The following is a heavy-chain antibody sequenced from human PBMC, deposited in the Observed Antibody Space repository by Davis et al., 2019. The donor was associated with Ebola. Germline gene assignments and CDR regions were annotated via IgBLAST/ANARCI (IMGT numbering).Heavy chain of an antibody. J-gene: IGHJ6*02. D-gene: IGHD4-11*01. CDR1: GSSFTSYW. CDR2: IYPGDSDT. CDR3: ARHGGYSNGNYYYYGMDV. Sequence: PGGSLRLSCKGSGSSFTSYWNGWVRQMPGKGLEWMGIIYPGDSDTRYSPSFQGQVTISADKSISTAYLQWSSLKASDTAMYYCARHGGYSNGNYYYYGMDVWGQGTTVTGS. V-gene: IGHV5-51*01.